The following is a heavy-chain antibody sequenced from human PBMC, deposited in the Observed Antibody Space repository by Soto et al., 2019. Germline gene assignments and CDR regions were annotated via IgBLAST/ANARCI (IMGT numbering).Heavy chain of an antibody. V-gene: IGHV1-8*01. CDR3: ASFSSPNSFFERGLFGRDFDY. CDR2: MNPNSGNT. Sequence: ASVKVSCKASGYTFTSYDINWVRQSTGQGLEWMGWMNPNSGNTGYAQKFQGRVTMTRNTSISTAYMELSSLRSEDTAVYYCASFSSPNSFFERGLFGRDFDYWGEGTLVSVSS. D-gene: IGHD4-17*01. CDR1: GYTFTSYD. J-gene: IGHJ4*02.